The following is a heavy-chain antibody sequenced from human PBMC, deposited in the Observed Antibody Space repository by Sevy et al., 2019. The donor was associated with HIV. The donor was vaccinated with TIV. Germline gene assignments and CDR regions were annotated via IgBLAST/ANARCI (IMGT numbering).Heavy chain of an antibody. CDR1: GGTFSSYA. Sequence: ASVKVSCKASGGTFSSYAISWVRQAPGQGLEWMGGIIPIFGTANYAQKFQGRVTITADESTSTAYMELSSLRSEDTAVYYCARTGYSSGRGYYYYGMDVWCQGTTVTVSS. CDR2: IIPIFGTA. J-gene: IGHJ6*02. CDR3: ARTGYSSGRGYYYYGMDV. D-gene: IGHD6-19*01. V-gene: IGHV1-69*13.